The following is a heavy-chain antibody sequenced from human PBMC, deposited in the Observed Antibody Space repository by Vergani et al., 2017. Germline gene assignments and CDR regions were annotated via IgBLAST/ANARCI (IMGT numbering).Heavy chain of an antibody. Sequence: QVQLVQSGAEVKKPGASVKVSCKASGYTFTSYAMHWVRQAPGQRLEWMGWINAGNGNTKYSQKFQGRVTITRDTSASTAYMELSSLRSEDTAVYYCARDGRIAVAGGYFDYWGQGTLVTVSS. CDR1: GYTFTSYA. J-gene: IGHJ4*02. D-gene: IGHD6-19*01. CDR2: INAGNGNT. CDR3: ARDGRIAVAGGYFDY. V-gene: IGHV1-3*01.